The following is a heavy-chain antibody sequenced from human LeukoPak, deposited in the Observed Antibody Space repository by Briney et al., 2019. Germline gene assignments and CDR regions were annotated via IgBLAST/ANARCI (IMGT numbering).Heavy chain of an antibody. CDR3: ARDPDYGDILYYYYGMDV. Sequence: GGSLRLSCAASGFTFSSYAMSWVRQAPGKGLEWVSAISGSGGSTYYADSVKGRFTISRDNSKNTLYLQMNSLRAEDTAVYYCARDPDYGDILYYYYGMDVWGQGTTVTVSS. CDR1: GFTFSSYA. V-gene: IGHV3-23*01. J-gene: IGHJ6*02. D-gene: IGHD4-17*01. CDR2: ISGSGGST.